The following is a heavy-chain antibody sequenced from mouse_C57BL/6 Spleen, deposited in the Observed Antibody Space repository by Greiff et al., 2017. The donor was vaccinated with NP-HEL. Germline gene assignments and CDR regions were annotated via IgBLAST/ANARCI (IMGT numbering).Heavy chain of an antibody. CDR1: GYTFTDYE. CDR2: IDPETGGT. D-gene: IGHD1-1*01. V-gene: IGHV1-15*01. J-gene: IGHJ3*01. CDR3: TRGGYYYGSSYGGFGY. Sequence: QVQLQQSGAELVRPGASVTLSCKASGYTFTDYEMHWVKQTPVHGLEWIGAIDPETGGTAYNQKFKGKAILTADKSSSTAYMELRSLTSEDSAVYYCTRGGYYYGSSYGGFGYWGQGTLVTGSA.